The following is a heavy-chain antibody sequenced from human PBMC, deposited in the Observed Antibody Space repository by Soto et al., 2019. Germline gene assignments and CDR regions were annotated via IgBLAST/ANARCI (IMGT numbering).Heavy chain of an antibody. V-gene: IGHV3-23*01. CDR1: GFTFSSYA. CDR3: ARDDCGDYVYAY. J-gene: IGHJ4*02. CDR2: ISGSGGST. Sequence: HPGGSLRLSCAASGFTFSSYAMSWVRQAPGKGLEWVSAISGSGGSTYYADSVKGRFTISRDNAKNSLYLQMNSLRAEDTAVYYCARDDCGDYVYAYWGQGTLVTVSS. D-gene: IGHD4-17*01.